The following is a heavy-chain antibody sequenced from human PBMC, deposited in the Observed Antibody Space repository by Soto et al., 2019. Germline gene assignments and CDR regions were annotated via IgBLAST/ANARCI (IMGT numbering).Heavy chain of an antibody. D-gene: IGHD2-2*01. J-gene: IGHJ5*02. CDR1: GFTFSSYG. Sequence: GGSLRLSCAASGFTFSSYGMHWVRQAPGKGLEWVAVIWYDGSNKYYADSVKGRFTISRDNSKNTLYLQMNSLRAEDTAVYYCARDPGIVVVPAAMWFDPWGQGTLVTVSS. V-gene: IGHV3-33*01. CDR2: IWYDGSNK. CDR3: ARDPGIVVVPAAMWFDP.